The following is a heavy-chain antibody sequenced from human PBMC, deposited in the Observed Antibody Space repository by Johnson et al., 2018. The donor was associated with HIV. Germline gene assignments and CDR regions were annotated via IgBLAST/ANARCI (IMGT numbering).Heavy chain of an antibody. CDR1: GFTVSSNY. Sequence: QVQLVESGGGLDQPGGSLRLSCAASGFTVSSNYMTWVRQAPGKGLEWVAVISYDGSNKYYADSVKGRFTISRDNSKNTLYLQMNSLRAEGTAVYYCAKGGCGGDCYSPYLFDIWGQGTMVTVSS. CDR3: AKGGCGGDCYSPYLFDI. CDR2: ISYDGSNK. V-gene: IGHV3-30*18. D-gene: IGHD2-21*01. J-gene: IGHJ3*02.